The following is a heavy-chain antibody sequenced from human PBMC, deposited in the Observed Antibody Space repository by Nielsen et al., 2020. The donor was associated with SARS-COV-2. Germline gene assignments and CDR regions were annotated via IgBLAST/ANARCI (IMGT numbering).Heavy chain of an antibody. CDR1: GFTFDDYA. D-gene: IGHD6-13*01. V-gene: IGHV3-9*01. CDR2: ISWNSGSI. Sequence: GGSLRLSCAASGFTFDDYAMHWVRQAPGKGLEWVSGISWNSGSIGYADSVKGRFTISRDNAKNSLYLQMNSLRADDTALYYCARGGRWQQLVYNWFDPWGQGTLVTVSS. J-gene: IGHJ5*02. CDR3: ARGGRWQQLVYNWFDP.